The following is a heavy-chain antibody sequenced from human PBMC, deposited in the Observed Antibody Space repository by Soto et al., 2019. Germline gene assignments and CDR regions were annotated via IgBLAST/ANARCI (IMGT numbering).Heavy chain of an antibody. Sequence: EVQLVESGGGLVQPGGFLRVSCAASGFTFSSYSMNWVRQAPGKGLEWVSYISSSSSTIYYADSVKGRFTISRDNAKNSLYLQMNSLRAEDTAVYYCARGYDYGEFYYWGQGTLVTVSS. CDR1: GFTFSSYS. V-gene: IGHV3-48*01. CDR2: ISSSSSTI. D-gene: IGHD4-17*01. J-gene: IGHJ4*02. CDR3: ARGYDYGEFYY.